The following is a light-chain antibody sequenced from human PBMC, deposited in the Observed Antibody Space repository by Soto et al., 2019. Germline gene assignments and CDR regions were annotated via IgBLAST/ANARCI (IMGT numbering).Light chain of an antibody. CDR2: EVS. Sequence: QSALTQPASVSGSPGQSITISCTGTSSDVGGYNYVSWYQQHPGKAPKFIIYEVSNRPEGVPNRFFGSKSGNTASLTISGLQPEDEADYSCSSYASSVSYVFGTGTKLTVL. V-gene: IGLV2-14*01. J-gene: IGLJ1*01. CDR1: SSDVGGYNY. CDR3: SSYASSVSYV.